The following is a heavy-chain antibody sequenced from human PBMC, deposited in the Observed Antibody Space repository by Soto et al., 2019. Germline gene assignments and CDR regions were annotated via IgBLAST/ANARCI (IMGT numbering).Heavy chain of an antibody. CDR2: IIPIFGTA. J-gene: IGHJ4*02. Sequence: QVQLVQSGAEVKKPGSSVKVSCKASGGTFNNYAINWVRQAPGQGLEWMGGIIPIFGTANYAQKFQGRVTITADKCTGTAYMELSSLISEDTAVYYCARSVVKSYYFDYWGQGTLVTVSS. V-gene: IGHV1-69*06. CDR1: GGTFNNYA. CDR3: ARSVVKSYYFDY.